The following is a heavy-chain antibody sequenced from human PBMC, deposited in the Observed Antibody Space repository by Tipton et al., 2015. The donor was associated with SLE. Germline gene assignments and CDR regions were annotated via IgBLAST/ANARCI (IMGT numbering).Heavy chain of an antibody. J-gene: IGHJ3*02. CDR3: ARLLRGYSYGWNAFDI. CDR1: GDSIITSY. Sequence: TLSLTCTVSGDSIITSYWSWIRQSPGQGLEWIGYIYNSGTTNYNPSLKSRATISVDTSKNQFSLKLSSVTAADTAVYYCARLLRGYSYGWNAFDIWGQGTMVTVSS. V-gene: IGHV4-59*08. D-gene: IGHD5-18*01. CDR2: IYNSGTT.